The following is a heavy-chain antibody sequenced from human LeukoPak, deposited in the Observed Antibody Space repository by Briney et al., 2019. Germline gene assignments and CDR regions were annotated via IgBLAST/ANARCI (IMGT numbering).Heavy chain of an antibody. J-gene: IGHJ6*02. D-gene: IGHD3-9*01. V-gene: IGHV3-9*01. CDR3: ARDLAILTAYYYYGMDV. Sequence: SLRLSCAASGFTFYDYAMHWVRQAPGKGLEWVSGISWNSGSIGYADSVKGRFTISRDNAKNSLYLQMNSLRAEDTAVYYCARDLAILTAYYYYGMDVWGQGTTVTVSS. CDR2: ISWNSGSI. CDR1: GFTFYDYA.